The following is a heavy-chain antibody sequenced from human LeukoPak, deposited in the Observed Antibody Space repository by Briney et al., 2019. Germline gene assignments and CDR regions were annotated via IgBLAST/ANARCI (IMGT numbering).Heavy chain of an antibody. CDR2: INTNTGNP. J-gene: IGHJ5*02. D-gene: IGHD6-19*01. Sequence: ASVKVSCKASGYTFTSYAMNWVRQAPGQGLEWMGWINTNTGNPTYAQGFTGRFVFSLDTSVSTAYLQISSLKADDTAVYYCARGGGQRAIAVAQNWFDPWGQGTLVTVSS. CDR1: GYTFTSYA. CDR3: ARGGGQRAIAVAQNWFDP. V-gene: IGHV7-4-1*02.